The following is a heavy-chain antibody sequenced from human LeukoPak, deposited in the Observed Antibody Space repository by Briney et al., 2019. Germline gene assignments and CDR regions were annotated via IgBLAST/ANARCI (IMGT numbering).Heavy chain of an antibody. V-gene: IGHV4-61*02. CDR2: IYTSGST. J-gene: IGHJ5*02. Sequence: SQTLSLTCTVSGGSISSGSYYWSWVRQPAGKGLEWVERIYTSGSTNYNPSLKSRFTISVDTSKNQFSLKLSSVTAADTAVYYCASSLLWFGELFGWFDPWGQGTLVTVSS. CDR1: GGSISSGSYY. CDR3: ASSLLWFGELFGWFDP. D-gene: IGHD3-10*01.